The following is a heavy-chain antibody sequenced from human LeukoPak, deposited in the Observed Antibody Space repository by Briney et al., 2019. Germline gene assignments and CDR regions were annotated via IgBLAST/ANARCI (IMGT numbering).Heavy chain of an antibody. V-gene: IGHV3-48*02. CDR2: ISSSSSPP. CDR1: GFTFSGDS. Sequence: SGGSLRLSCAASGFTFSGDSVNWVRQAPGKGLEWVSYISSSSSPPYSADSVQGRFTISRDNAKNSLYLQMDSLRDGDTAVYYCARDSTLTHAWSGYGFDVWGQGTKVTVSS. D-gene: IGHD4-17*01. CDR3: ARDSTLTHAWSGYGFDV. J-gene: IGHJ3*01.